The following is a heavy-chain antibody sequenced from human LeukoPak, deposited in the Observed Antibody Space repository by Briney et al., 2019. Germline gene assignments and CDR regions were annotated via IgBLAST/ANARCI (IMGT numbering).Heavy chain of an antibody. CDR1: GFTFSSYS. Sequence: PGGSLRLSCAASGFTFSSYSMNWVRQAPGKGLEWVANTKQDGSEKYYVDSVKGRFTISRDNAKNSLYLQMNSLRAEDTAVYYCAIYSNRYFQHWGQGTLVTVSS. D-gene: IGHD6-13*01. CDR3: AIYSNRYFQH. CDR2: TKQDGSEK. V-gene: IGHV3-7*01. J-gene: IGHJ1*01.